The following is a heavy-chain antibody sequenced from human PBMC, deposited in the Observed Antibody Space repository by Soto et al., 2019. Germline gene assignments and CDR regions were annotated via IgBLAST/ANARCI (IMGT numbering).Heavy chain of an antibody. CDR2: IYTSGST. V-gene: IGHV4-4*07. Sequence: SETLSLTCTVSGGSISSYYWSWIRQPAGKGLEWIGRIYTSGSTNYNPSLKSRVTMSVDTSKNQFSLKLSSVTADDTAMYYCAKSSRQYASAIQAFFDPWGLGTLVTVSS. CDR1: GGSISSYY. CDR3: AKSSRQYASAIQAFFDP. J-gene: IGHJ5*02. D-gene: IGHD2-2*01.